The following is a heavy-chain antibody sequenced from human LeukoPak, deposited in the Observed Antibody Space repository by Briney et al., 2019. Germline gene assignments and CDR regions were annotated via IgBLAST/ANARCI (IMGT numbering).Heavy chain of an antibody. CDR1: GYTFTNYG. D-gene: IGHD3-10*01. Sequence: ASVKDSCKTSGYTFTNYGLSWVRQAPGQGPEWMGWISVYNGNTNYAEKFQGRVTMTTDTSTRTAYMELRSLRSDDTAVYYCARFDVTLVRGVIPPPFDYWGQGTLVTVSS. CDR2: ISVYNGNT. CDR3: ARFDVTLVRGVIPPPFDY. V-gene: IGHV1-18*04. J-gene: IGHJ4*02.